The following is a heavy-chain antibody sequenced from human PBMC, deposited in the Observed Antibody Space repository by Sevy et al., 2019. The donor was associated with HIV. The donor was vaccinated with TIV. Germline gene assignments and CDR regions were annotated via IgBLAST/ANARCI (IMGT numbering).Heavy chain of an antibody. Sequence: SENLSLTCTVSGGSMSGSHYYWGWIRRPPGKGLEWIGSVYYSGSTHYNASLKSRVTISVDTSKSLLSLELTSVIATDTAVYYCARNSTGHSFDYWGHGTLVTVSS. D-gene: IGHD3-22*01. CDR2: VYYSGST. CDR1: GGSMSGSHYY. J-gene: IGHJ4*01. CDR3: ARNSTGHSFDY. V-gene: IGHV4-39*01.